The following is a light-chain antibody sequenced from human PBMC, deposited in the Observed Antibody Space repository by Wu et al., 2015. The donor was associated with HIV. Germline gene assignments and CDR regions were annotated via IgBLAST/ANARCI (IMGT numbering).Light chain of an antibody. Sequence: AIQLTQSPSSLSASIGDRVNITCRASQGIFPYLAWYQQTPGKAPRVLIYDASTLQSGVSSRFSGSGSGADFTLTISGLQREDFAVYFCQQLNSFPLTFGQGSRLEI. V-gene: IGKV1-13*02. CDR2: DAS. CDR3: QQLNSFPLT. J-gene: IGKJ5*01. CDR1: QGIFPY.